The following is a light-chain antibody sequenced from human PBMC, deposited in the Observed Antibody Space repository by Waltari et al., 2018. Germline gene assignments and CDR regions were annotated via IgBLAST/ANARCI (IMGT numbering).Light chain of an antibody. V-gene: IGLV3-10*01. CDR3: YSTLGSDNHGAV. CDR1: TLPKTY. J-gene: IGLJ3*02. CDR2: EDN. Sequence: SSELTQPPSVSVSPGQTARITCSGDTLPKTYVYWYHQKSGRAPVLVSYEDNKRPSGMSERFSGSSSGTMAALTISGAQVEDEGDYYCYSTLGSDNHGAVFGGGTTLTVL.